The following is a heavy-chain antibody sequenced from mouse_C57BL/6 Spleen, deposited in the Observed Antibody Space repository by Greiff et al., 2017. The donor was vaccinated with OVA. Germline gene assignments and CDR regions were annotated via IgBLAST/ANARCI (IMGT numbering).Heavy chain of an antibody. V-gene: IGHV1-39*01. CDR2: LTPNYGTT. CDR1: GYSFTDYN. J-gene: IGHJ4*01. CDR3: ARGDAMDY. Sequence: EVKLVESGPELVKPGASVKISCKASGYSFTDYNMNWVKQSNGKSLEWIGVLTPNYGTTSYNQKFKGKATLTVDKSSSTAYMQLNSLTSEDAAVYYCARGDAMDYWGQGTSVTVSS.